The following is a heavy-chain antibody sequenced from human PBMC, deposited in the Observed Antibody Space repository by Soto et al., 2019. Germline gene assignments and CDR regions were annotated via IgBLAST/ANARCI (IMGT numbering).Heavy chain of an antibody. CDR2: ISSSSSYI. D-gene: IGHD5-18*01. CDR1: GFTFSSYS. V-gene: IGHV3-21*01. Sequence: EVQLVESGGGLVKPGGSLRLSCAASGFTFSSYSMNWVRQAPGKGLEWVSSISSSSSYIYYADSVKGRFTISRDNAKNSLYLQMNSLRAEDTAVYYCARGENQQLWLRSYYYGMDVWGQGTTVTVSS. J-gene: IGHJ6*02. CDR3: ARGENQQLWLRSYYYGMDV.